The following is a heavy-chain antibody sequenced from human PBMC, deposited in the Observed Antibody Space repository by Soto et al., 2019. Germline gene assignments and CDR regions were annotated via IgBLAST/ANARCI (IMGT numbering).Heavy chain of an antibody. CDR2: IYHSGST. V-gene: IGHV4-4*02. CDR3: ARVAVAGTRVDY. Sequence: QVQLQESGPGRVKPSGTLSLTCAVSGGSISSSNWWSWVRQPPGKGLEWIGEIYHSGSTNYNPSLKSGVTISVDKSKNQFSLKLSSVTAADTDVYYCARVAVAGTRVDYWGQGTLGTVSS. J-gene: IGHJ4*02. D-gene: IGHD6-19*01. CDR1: GGSISSSNW.